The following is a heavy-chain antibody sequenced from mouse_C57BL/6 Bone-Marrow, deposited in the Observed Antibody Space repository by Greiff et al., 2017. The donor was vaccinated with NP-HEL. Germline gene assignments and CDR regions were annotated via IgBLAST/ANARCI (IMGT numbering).Heavy chain of an antibody. CDR1: GFTFSSYG. D-gene: IGHD2-4*01. V-gene: IGHV5-6*02. Sequence: DVKLVESGGDLVKPGGSLKLSCAASGFTFSSYGMSWVRQTPDKRLEWVATISSGGSYTYYPDSVKGRFTISRDNAKNTLYLQMSSLKSEDTAMYYCARHKAVYYDYVYAMDYWGQGTSVTVSS. J-gene: IGHJ4*01. CDR2: ISSGGSYT. CDR3: ARHKAVYYDYVYAMDY.